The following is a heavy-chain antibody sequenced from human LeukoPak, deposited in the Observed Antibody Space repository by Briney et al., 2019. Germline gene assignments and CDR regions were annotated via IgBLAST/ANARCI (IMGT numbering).Heavy chain of an antibody. CDR2: IYYSGST. D-gene: IGHD5-12*01. J-gene: IGHJ4*02. CDR1: RGPISSYY. Sequence: SETLSLTCTVSRGPISSYYWSWIRRPPGKGLEWIGNIYYSGSTNYNPSLQSRVTMSVDTSKDQFSLRLSSVTAADTAVYYCARGYSATYGRFDYWGQGTLVTVSS. V-gene: IGHV4-59*01. CDR3: ARGYSATYGRFDY.